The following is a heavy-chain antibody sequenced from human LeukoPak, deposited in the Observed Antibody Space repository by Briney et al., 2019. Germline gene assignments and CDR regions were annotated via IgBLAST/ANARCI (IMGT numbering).Heavy chain of an antibody. J-gene: IGHJ6*02. D-gene: IGHD6-13*01. V-gene: IGHV4-4*07. Sequence: PSETLSLTCTVSGGSISSSYWNWIRHPAGKGLEWIGRIYTSGSTNYNPSLKSRVTMSVDTSKNQFSLNLSSVTAADTAVYYCAREDKIAPAGNGYYYYGMDVWAQGATVTVSS. CDR1: GGSISSSY. CDR3: AREDKIAPAGNGYYYYGMDV. CDR2: IYTSGST.